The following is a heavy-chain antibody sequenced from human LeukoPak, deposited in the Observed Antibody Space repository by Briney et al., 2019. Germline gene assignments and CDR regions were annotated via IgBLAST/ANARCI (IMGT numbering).Heavy chain of an antibody. Sequence: AASVEVSCKASGYTFSDYDINWVRQAAGQGLEWMGWMNPITGSTGYVQKFRGRIIMTRDTSITTAFMELTSLTSDDTAIYYCARVKRFPTVWFDPWGQGTLVSVSS. J-gene: IGHJ5*02. CDR3: ARVKRFPTVWFDP. CDR1: GYTFSDYD. CDR2: MNPITGST. D-gene: IGHD3-10*01. V-gene: IGHV1-8*01.